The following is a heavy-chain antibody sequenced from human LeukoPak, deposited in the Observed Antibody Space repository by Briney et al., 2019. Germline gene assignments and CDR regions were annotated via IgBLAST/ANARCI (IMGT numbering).Heavy chain of an antibody. J-gene: IGHJ3*02. V-gene: IGHV4-59*12. CDR2: IYYSGST. Sequence: SETLSLTCTVSGVSITGYYWNWIRQPPGKGLEWIGYIYYSGSTDYNPSLKSRVTISVDMSKNQLSLKLRSVTAADTAVYYCARDHPGGTSNAFDIWGQGTMVTVSS. D-gene: IGHD3-16*01. CDR3: ARDHPGGTSNAFDI. CDR1: GVSITGYY.